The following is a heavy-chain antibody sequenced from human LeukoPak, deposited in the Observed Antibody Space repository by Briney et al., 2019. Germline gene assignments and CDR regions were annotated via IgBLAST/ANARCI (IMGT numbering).Heavy chain of an antibody. CDR3: ARARLQWEVRYPRFDS. CDR1: GFAFSTYA. V-gene: IGHV3-30*03. CDR2: ISYDGSYK. Sequence: GSLRLSCSASGFAFSTYAMHWVRQAPGKGLGWVAVISYDGSYKDYGDPVKGRFTLSRDNSKSTVFLEMSSLRAEDTAVYHCARARLQWEVRYPRFDSWGQGTLVTVSS. J-gene: IGHJ4*02. D-gene: IGHD1-26*01.